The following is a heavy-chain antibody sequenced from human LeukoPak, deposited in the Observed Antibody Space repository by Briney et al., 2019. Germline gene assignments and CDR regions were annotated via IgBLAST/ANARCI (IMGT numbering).Heavy chain of an antibody. CDR3: ARRRLYWIAAAGTSFGWFDP. V-gene: IGHV4-34*01. CDR2: INHSGST. Sequence: PGGSLRLSCAASGFTFSIYGMSWIRRPPGKGLGWIGEINHSGSTNYNPSLKSRVTISVDTSKNQFSLKLSSVTAADTAVYYCARRRLYWIAAAGTSFGWFDPWGQGTLVTVSS. CDR1: GFTFSIYG. J-gene: IGHJ5*02. D-gene: IGHD6-13*01.